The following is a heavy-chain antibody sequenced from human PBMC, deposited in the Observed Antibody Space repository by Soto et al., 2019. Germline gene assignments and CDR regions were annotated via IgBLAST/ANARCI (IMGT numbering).Heavy chain of an antibody. CDR3: ARAARVPYYEFYGMDV. D-gene: IGHD6-6*01. CDR2: INSDGSST. J-gene: IGHJ6*02. Sequence: GGSLRLSCAASGSTFSSYWMHWVRQAPGKGLVWVSRINSDGSSTSYADSVKGRFTISRDNAKNTLYLQMNSLRAEDTAVYYCARAARVPYYEFYGMDVWGQGTTGTVSS. CDR1: GSTFSSYW. V-gene: IGHV3-74*01.